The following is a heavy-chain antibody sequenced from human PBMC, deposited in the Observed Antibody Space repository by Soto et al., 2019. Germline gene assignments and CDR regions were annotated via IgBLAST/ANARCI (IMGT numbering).Heavy chain of an antibody. Sequence: QVQLVQSGAEVKKPGSSVKVSCQASGGTFSSYAISWVRQAPGQGLEWMGGIIPIFGTANYAQKFQGRVTITADESTSTAYMELSSLRSEDTAVYYCARAFPNGYRGGYGYWGQGTLVTVSS. D-gene: IGHD1-26*01. CDR3: ARAFPNGYRGGYGY. CDR2: IIPIFGTA. V-gene: IGHV1-69*01. J-gene: IGHJ4*02. CDR1: GGTFSSYA.